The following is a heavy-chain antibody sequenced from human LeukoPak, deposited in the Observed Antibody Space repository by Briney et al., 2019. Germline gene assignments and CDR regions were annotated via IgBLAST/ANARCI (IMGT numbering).Heavy chain of an antibody. D-gene: IGHD6-19*01. J-gene: IGHJ4*02. Sequence: PSETLSLTCTVSGGSISSYYLNWIRQPAGKGLEWIGRIYSRGSTNYNSSLKSRVTISVDTSKNQFSLKLTSVTAADTAVYYCASDKGASGWGLGYWGQGTLVTVSS. CDR1: GGSISSYY. V-gene: IGHV4-4*07. CDR2: IYSRGST. CDR3: ASDKGASGWGLGY.